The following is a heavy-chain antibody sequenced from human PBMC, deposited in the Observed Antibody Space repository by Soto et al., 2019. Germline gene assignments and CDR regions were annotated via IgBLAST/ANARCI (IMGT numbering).Heavy chain of an antibody. CDR3: ARDDCIGTSCYRAYYYYYYGMDV. J-gene: IGHJ6*02. Sequence: GASVKVSCKASGYTFTSYAMHWVRQAPGQRLEWMGWINAGNGNTKYSQKFQGRVTITRDTSASTAYMELSSLRSEDTAVYYCARDDCIGTSCYRAYYYYYYGMDVWGQGTTVTVSS. D-gene: IGHD2-2*02. CDR1: GYTFTSYA. V-gene: IGHV1-3*01. CDR2: INAGNGNT.